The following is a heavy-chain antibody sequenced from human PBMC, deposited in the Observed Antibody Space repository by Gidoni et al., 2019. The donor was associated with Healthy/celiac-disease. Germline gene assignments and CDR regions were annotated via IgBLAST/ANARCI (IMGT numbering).Heavy chain of an antibody. D-gene: IGHD5-18*01. J-gene: IGHJ4*02. CDR1: GGSISSGDYY. CDR2: IYYSGST. V-gene: IGHV4-30-4*01. Sequence: QVQLQESGPGLVKPSQTLSLTCTVSGGSISSGDYYWSWIRQPPGKGLEWIGYIYYSGSTYYNPSLKSRVTISVDTSKNQFSLKLSSVTAADTAVYYCASTLHVDTAMAYFDYWGQGTLVTVSS. CDR3: ASTLHVDTAMAYFDY.